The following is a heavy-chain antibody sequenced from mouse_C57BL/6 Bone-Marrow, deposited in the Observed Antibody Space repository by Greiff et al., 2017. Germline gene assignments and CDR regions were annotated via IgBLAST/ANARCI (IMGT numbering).Heavy chain of an antibody. J-gene: IGHJ4*01. CDR3: AATGTLGVWMDY. CDR1: GYTFTDYN. V-gene: IGHV1-77*01. Sequence: VLLVESGAELVKPGASVKISCKASGYTFTDYNINWVKQRPGQGLEWIGKIGPGSGSTYYNEKFKGKATLTADKSSSTAYMQLSSLTSEDAAVYFCAATGTLGVWMDYWGQGTTVTVSS. CDR2: IGPGSGST. D-gene: IGHD4-1*02.